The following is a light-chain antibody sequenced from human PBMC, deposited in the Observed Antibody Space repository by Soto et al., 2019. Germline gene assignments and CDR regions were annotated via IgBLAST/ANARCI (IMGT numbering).Light chain of an antibody. V-gene: IGKV3-15*01. Sequence: EIVMTQSPATLSVSPGERVTLYCRASQSVSIYLAWYQQRPGQAPRPLIYGASTRATGIPARFSASGSGTEFTLTINSLQSEDFAVYYCQQYNYWPLTFGGGTRVEI. CDR3: QQYNYWPLT. CDR1: QSVSIY. J-gene: IGKJ4*01. CDR2: GAS.